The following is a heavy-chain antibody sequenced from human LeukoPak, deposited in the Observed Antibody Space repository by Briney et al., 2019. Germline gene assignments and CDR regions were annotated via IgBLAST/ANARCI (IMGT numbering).Heavy chain of an antibody. Sequence: PSETLSLTCTVSAASIGSYYWSWVRQPPGKGLGWIGYIFYSGSINHNPYLQSRVTISVDTTQNHFSLKLSFVTAADTAVYYCARHGDLYYYYFMDVWGKGTTVTVSS. CDR1: AASIGSYY. V-gene: IGHV4-59*01. CDR3: ARHGDLYYYYFMDV. J-gene: IGHJ6*03. D-gene: IGHD3-10*01. CDR2: IFYSGSI.